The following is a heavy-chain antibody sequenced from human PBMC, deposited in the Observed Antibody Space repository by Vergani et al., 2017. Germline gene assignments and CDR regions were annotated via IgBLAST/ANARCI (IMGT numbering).Heavy chain of an antibody. CDR3: ARAARGIAVAGKGNWFDP. D-gene: IGHD6-19*01. CDR1: GFTFSSYG. V-gene: IGHV3-30*19. Sequence: QVQLVESGGGVVQPGRSLRLSCAASGFTFSSYGMHWVRQAPGKGLEWVAVISYDGSNKYYADSVKGRFTISRDNSKNTLYLQMNSLRAEDTAVYYCARAARGIAVAGKGNWFDPWGQGTLVTVSS. CDR2: ISYDGSNK. J-gene: IGHJ5*02.